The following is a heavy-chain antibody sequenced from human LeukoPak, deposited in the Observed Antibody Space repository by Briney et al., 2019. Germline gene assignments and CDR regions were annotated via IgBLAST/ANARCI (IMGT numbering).Heavy chain of an antibody. D-gene: IGHD1-26*01. V-gene: IGHV1-2*02. CDR3: ARVAMSGIGSDDF. J-gene: IGHJ4*02. CDR1: GYTFTGYY. CDR2: INPNSGGT. Sequence: EASVKVSCKASGYTFTGYYMHWVRQAPGQGLEWMGWINPNSGGTNYAQKFQGRVTMTRDTSISTAYMELSSLKSDDTAVYYCARVAMSGIGSDDFWGQGTLVTASS.